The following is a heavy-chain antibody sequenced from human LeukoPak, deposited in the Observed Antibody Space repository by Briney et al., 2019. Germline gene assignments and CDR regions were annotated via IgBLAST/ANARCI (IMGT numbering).Heavy chain of an antibody. Sequence: SETLSLTCAVYGGSFSGYYWSWIRQPPGKGLEWIGEINHSGSTNYNPSLKSRVTISVDTSKNQFSLELSSVTAADTAVYYCARGTAMGLDYWGQGTLVTVSS. J-gene: IGHJ4*02. CDR3: ARGTAMGLDY. CDR1: GGSFSGYY. V-gene: IGHV4-34*01. CDR2: INHSGST. D-gene: IGHD5-18*01.